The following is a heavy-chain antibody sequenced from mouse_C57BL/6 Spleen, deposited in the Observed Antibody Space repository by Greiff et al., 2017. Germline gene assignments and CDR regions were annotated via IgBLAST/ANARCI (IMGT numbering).Heavy chain of an antibody. Sequence: QVQLQQPGAELVMPGASVKLSCKASGYTFTSYWMHWVKQRPGQGLEWIGEIDPSDSYTNYNQKFKGKSTLTVDKSSSTAYMQLSSLTSEDSAVYYCARYSNYGGDYWGQGTTLTVSS. CDR1: GYTFTSYW. CDR2: IDPSDSYT. CDR3: ARYSNYGGDY. D-gene: IGHD2-5*01. V-gene: IGHV1-69*01. J-gene: IGHJ2*01.